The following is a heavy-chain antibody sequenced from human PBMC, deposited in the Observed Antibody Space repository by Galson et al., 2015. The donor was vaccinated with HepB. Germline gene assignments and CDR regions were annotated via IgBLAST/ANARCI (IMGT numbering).Heavy chain of an antibody. J-gene: IGHJ4*02. D-gene: IGHD4-11*01. Sequence: SLRLSCAVSGFTFSDFWMNWVRQAPGKGLEWVANIKDASEKYYVDSVKGRFTISRDNAKNSLYLQMNSLGAEDTALYYCARSPRDSRYAHFDSWGQGTLVTVSS. CDR3: ARSPRDSRYAHFDS. V-gene: IGHV3-7*03. CDR2: IKDASEK. CDR1: GFTFSDFW.